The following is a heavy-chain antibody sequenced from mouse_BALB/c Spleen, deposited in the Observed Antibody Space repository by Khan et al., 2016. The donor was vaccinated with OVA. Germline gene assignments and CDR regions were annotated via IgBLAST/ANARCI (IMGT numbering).Heavy chain of an antibody. D-gene: IGHD1-2*01. Sequence: EVQLQESGPGLVKPSQSLSLTCTVTGYSITSGYGWNWIRQFPGNKLEWMGYISYSGSTNYNPSLKSRISITRETSKNQFFLQLNSVTTEYTATXYCARTARIKYWGQGTTLTVSS. J-gene: IGHJ2*01. CDR3: ARTARIKY. CDR2: ISYSGST. CDR1: GYSITSGYG. V-gene: IGHV3-2*02.